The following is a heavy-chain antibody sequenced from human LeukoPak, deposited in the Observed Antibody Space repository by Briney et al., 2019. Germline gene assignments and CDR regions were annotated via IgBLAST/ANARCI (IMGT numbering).Heavy chain of an antibody. CDR3: AELGITMIGGV. D-gene: IGHD3-10*02. V-gene: IGHV3-30*18. CDR1: GFTFSSYG. J-gene: IGHJ6*04. Sequence: GGSLRLSCAASGFTFSSYGMHWVRQAPGKGLEWVALISYDGSNKYYADSVKGRFTISRDNSKNTLYLQMNSLRAEDTAVYYCAELGITMIGGVWGKGTTVTISS. CDR2: ISYDGSNK.